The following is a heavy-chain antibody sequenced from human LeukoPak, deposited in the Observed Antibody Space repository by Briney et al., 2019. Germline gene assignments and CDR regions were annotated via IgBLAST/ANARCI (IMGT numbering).Heavy chain of an antibody. J-gene: IGHJ3*02. CDR1: GFTFDDYA. CDR2: ISWNSGSI. Sequence: PGRSLRLSCAASGFTFDDYAMHWVRQAPGKGLEWVSGISWNSGSIGYADSVKGRFTISRDNAKNSLYLQMNSLRAEDTALYYCAKGYCSSSSCYSYAFDIWGQGTVVTVSS. CDR3: AKGYCSSSSCYSYAFDI. D-gene: IGHD2-2*01. V-gene: IGHV3-9*01.